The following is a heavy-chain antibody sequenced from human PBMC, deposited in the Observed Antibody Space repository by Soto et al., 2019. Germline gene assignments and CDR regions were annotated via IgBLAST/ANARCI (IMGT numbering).Heavy chain of an antibody. CDR1: GFTFSSHG. Sequence: QVQLVESGGGVVQPGRSLRLSCAASGFTFSSHGMHWVRQAPGKGLEWVAVISYDGSNKFYADSVKGRFTISRDNSKNTLFLQMNSLRGDDTAVYYCAKTNLEWLSDAAFDLWGQGPSVTVSS. V-gene: IGHV3-30*18. J-gene: IGHJ3*01. CDR3: AKTNLEWLSDAAFDL. D-gene: IGHD3-3*01. CDR2: ISYDGSNK.